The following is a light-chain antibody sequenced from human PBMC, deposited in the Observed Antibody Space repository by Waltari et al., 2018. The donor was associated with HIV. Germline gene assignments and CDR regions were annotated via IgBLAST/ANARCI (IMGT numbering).Light chain of an antibody. J-gene: IGLJ2*01. CDR1: SSDIGYFNY. V-gene: IGLV2-8*01. Sequence: QSALTQPPSASGSPGQSVTVSCTGTSSDIGYFNYVSWYQQHPGKAPNLLIYDVNKRPSGVPDRFSASKSGATAYLTVSGLLAEDEADYYCAAYAGNNIVIFGGGTKVTV. CDR2: DVN. CDR3: AAYAGNNIVI.